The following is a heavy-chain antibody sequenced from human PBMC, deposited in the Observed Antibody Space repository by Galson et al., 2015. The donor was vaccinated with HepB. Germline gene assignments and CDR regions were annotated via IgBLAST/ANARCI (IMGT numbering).Heavy chain of an antibody. V-gene: IGHV7-4-1*02. Sequence: SVKVSCKASGYTFTTYAMNWVRRAPGQGLEWMGWINTNTGNPTYVQGFTGRFVFSLDTSVSTAYLQISSLKAEDTAVYYCARGFVSGVNYIFDFWGQGTLVTVSS. CDR2: INTNTGNP. CDR1: GYTFTTYA. CDR3: ARGFVSGVNYIFDF. J-gene: IGHJ4*02. D-gene: IGHD4/OR15-4a*01.